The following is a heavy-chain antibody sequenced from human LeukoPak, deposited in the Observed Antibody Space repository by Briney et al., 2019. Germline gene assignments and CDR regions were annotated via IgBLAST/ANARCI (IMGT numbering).Heavy chain of an antibody. J-gene: IGHJ1*01. Sequence: PSETLSLTCTVSGGSISNKYWSWIRQPPGKGLEWIGYIFYSGSTNYNPSLKSRVTISVDTSKNQFSLKLTSVTAADTAVYYCARGNSYYDSSGYFPWESFQHWGQGTLVTVSS. V-gene: IGHV4-59*01. CDR2: IFYSGST. CDR1: GGSISNKY. CDR3: ARGNSYYDSSGYFPWESFQH. D-gene: IGHD3-22*01.